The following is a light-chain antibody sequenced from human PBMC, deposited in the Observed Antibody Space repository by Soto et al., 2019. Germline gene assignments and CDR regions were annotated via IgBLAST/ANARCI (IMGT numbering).Light chain of an antibody. V-gene: IGKV3-15*01. CDR2: GAS. J-gene: IGKJ1*01. CDR3: QQYAHWPHVT. Sequence: EIVMTQSPATLSVSPGERATLSCRASQTVSTYLAWYQHRRGQAPRRLIYGASASATCIPSRFSGSGTGTAFTLTINRLQTEDFAVYYCQQYAHWPHVTFGHGTKVEI. CDR1: QTVSTY.